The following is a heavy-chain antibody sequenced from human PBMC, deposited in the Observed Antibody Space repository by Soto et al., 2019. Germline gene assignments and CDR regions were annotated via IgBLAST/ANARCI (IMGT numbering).Heavy chain of an antibody. CDR1: GGSINNYY. CDR3: AREGILLLGAFDI. V-gene: IGHV4-59*01. D-gene: IGHD3-9*01. CDR2: IYYTGST. J-gene: IGHJ3*02. Sequence: QVQLQESGPRLVKPSETLSLTCSVSGGSINNYYWNWVRQTPGKGLEWIGYIYYTGSTHYNPSLKSRGTMSVDTSKNQFSLRLTSVTAADTAVYFCAREGILLLGAFDIWGQGTVVTVSS.